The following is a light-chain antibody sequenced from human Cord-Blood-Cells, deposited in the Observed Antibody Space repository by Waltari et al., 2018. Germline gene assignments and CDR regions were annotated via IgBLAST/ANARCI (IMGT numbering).Light chain of an antibody. J-gene: IGKJ2*01. CDR3: QQYYSTPYT. CDR1: QSVLYSSNNKNY. V-gene: IGKV4-1*01. CDR2: WAS. Sequence: DIVMTQSTDSLAVSLGERATINCKSSQSVLYSSNNKNYLAWYQQKPGQPPNLLISWASTRESGVPDRFSGSGSGTDFTLTISSLQAEDVSVYYCQQYYSTPYTFGQGTKLEIK.